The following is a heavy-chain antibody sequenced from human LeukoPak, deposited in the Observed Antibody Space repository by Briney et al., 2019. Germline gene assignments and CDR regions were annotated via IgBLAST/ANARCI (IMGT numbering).Heavy chain of an antibody. Sequence: GGSLRLSCAASGFTFSDNYMTWVRQAPGKGLEWLSCISGNGGVIQYADSVKGRFTISRDNAKNLLYLQMDSLRVEDTAIYYCARDPRTVRIWGQGTLVTVSS. J-gene: IGHJ4*02. D-gene: IGHD1-1*01. V-gene: IGHV3-11*04. CDR2: ISGNGGVI. CDR3: ARDPRTVRI. CDR1: GFTFSDNY.